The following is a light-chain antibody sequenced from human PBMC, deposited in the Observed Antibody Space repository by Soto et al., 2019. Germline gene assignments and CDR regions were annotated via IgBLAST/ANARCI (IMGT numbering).Light chain of an antibody. CDR2: DAS. Sequence: EILLTQSPGTLSLSRGERATLPCRASQSVKSSYLAWYQQKPGQAPRLLIYDASNRATGIPARFSGSGSGTDFTLTISSLEPEDFAVYYCQQRSNWPLTFGGGTKVDIK. J-gene: IGKJ4*01. CDR3: QQRSNWPLT. CDR1: QSVKSSY. V-gene: IGKV3-11*01.